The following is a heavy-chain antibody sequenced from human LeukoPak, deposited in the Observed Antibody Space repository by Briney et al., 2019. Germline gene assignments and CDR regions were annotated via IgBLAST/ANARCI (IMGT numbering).Heavy chain of an antibody. D-gene: IGHD5-24*01. J-gene: IGHJ5*02. CDR3: ARDNSVRDEAWWFNP. CDR2: ISPSGGST. CDR1: GYTFTSNY. V-gene: IGHV1-46*01. Sequence: ASVTVSCKAFGYTFTSNYMHWVRQAPGQGPEWMGVISPSGGSTTYAQKFQGRVTLTRDMSTSTDYLELSSLRSEDTAVYYCARDNSVRDEAWWFNPWGQGTLVTVSA.